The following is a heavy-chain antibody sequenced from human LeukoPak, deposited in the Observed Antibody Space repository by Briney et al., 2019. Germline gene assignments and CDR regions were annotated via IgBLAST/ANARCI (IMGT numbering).Heavy chain of an antibody. CDR3: ARDQIEMTTIMDYYYGMDV. J-gene: IGHJ6*02. D-gene: IGHD5-24*01. Sequence: GGSLRLSCAASGFTLSNHWMYWVRQAPGKGLVWVSRINIDGRDTKYADSVKGRFTISRDNSKNTLYLQMNSLRGEDTAVYYCARDQIEMTTIMDYYYGMDVWGQGTTVTVSS. CDR1: GFTLSNHW. V-gene: IGHV3-74*01. CDR2: INIDGRDT.